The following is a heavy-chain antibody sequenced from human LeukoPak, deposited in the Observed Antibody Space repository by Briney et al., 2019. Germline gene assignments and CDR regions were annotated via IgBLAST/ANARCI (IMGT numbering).Heavy chain of an antibody. Sequence: SETLSLTCTVSGGSVSNYYWSWIRQPPGKGLEWIGYIYYSGSTNYNPSLKSRVTISVDTSKKQFSLKLSSVTAADTAIYYCARVEGSGWPDYYYYYMDVWGKGTTVTVSS. CDR3: ARVEGSGWPDYYYYYMDV. J-gene: IGHJ6*03. D-gene: IGHD6-19*01. V-gene: IGHV4-59*02. CDR1: GGSVSNYY. CDR2: IYYSGST.